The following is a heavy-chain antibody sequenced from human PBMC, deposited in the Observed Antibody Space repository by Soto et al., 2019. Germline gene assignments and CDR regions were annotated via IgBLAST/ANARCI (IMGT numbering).Heavy chain of an antibody. Sequence: PSETLSLTCTVSGAPITINYWSWIRQAPGKGLEWIGYIYYSGSTTYNPSLKSRVTMSADTSKDQFSLKLNSVTAADKAVYYCARDAGGPYDNWGPGILVTVSS. CDR1: GAPITINY. J-gene: IGHJ4*01. V-gene: IGHV4-59*01. CDR3: ARDAGGPYDN. CDR2: IYYSGST. D-gene: IGHD2-15*01.